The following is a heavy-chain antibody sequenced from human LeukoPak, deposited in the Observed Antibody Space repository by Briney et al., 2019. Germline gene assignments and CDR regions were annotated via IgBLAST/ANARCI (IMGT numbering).Heavy chain of an antibody. J-gene: IGHJ2*01. CDR1: GGSITTYY. CDR2: IYSSGST. V-gene: IGHV4-4*07. CDR3: ARESRPENYYDSTGSDWYFDL. Sequence: PSETLSLTCAVSGGSITTYYWSWIRQPAGKRLEWIGHIYSSGSTDYNPSLKSRVTMSVDTSKNQISLRLTSVTAADTAVYFCARESRPENYYDSTGSDWYFDLWGRGTLVTVSS. D-gene: IGHD3-22*01.